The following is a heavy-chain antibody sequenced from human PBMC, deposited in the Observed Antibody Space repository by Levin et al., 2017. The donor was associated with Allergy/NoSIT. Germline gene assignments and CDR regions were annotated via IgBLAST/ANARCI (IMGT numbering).Heavy chain of an antibody. Sequence: KISCKASGGTFSSYAISLVRPAPGQGLEWIGGILPIFGTANYAQKFQGRVTITADESTSTAYMELSSLRSEDTAVYYGALGSPYCGGDGYYPFDYWGQGTLVTVSS. CDR3: ALGSPYCGGDGYYPFDY. CDR2: ILPIFGTA. D-gene: IGHD2-21*02. V-gene: IGHV1-69*01. CDR1: GGTFSSYA. J-gene: IGHJ4*02.